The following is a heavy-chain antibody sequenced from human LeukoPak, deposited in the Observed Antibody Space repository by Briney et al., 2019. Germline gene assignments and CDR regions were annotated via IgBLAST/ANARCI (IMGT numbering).Heavy chain of an antibody. CDR3: ARGLSGIPFDY. CDR2: INHSGST. V-gene: IGHV4-34*01. CDR1: GGSFSGYY. J-gene: IGHJ4*02. Sequence: PSETLSLTCAVYGGSFSGYYWSWTRQPPGKGLEWIGEINHSGSTNYNPSLKSRVTISVDTSKNQFSLKLSSVTAADTAVYYCARGLSGIPFDYWGQGTLVTVSS. D-gene: IGHD5-18*01.